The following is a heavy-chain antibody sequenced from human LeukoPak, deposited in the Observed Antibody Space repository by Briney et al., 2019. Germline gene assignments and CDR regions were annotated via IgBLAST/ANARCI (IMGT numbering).Heavy chain of an antibody. V-gene: IGHV4-34*01. CDR3: ARADYPLYYFDY. CDR1: GGSFSGYY. CDR2: INHSGST. J-gene: IGHJ4*02. D-gene: IGHD4-11*01. Sequence: SETLSLTCAVYGGSFSGYYWSWIRQPPGKGLEWIGEINHSGSTNYNPSLKSRVTISVDTSKNQFSLKLSSVTAADTAVYYCARADYPLYYFDYWGQGTLVTVSS.